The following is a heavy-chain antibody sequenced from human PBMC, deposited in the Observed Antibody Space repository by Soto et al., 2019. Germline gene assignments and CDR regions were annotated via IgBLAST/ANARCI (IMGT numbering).Heavy chain of an antibody. Sequence: PGESLKISCKGSGYSFTRYWIGWVRQIPGKGLEWMGIIYPGDSDTRYSPSFQGQVTISADKSISTAYLQWSSLKASDTAMYYCARSRYCSSTSCYTGPFDYWGQGTLVTVSS. J-gene: IGHJ4*02. D-gene: IGHD2-2*02. CDR2: IYPGDSDT. V-gene: IGHV5-51*01. CDR3: ARSRYCSSTSCYTGPFDY. CDR1: GYSFTRYW.